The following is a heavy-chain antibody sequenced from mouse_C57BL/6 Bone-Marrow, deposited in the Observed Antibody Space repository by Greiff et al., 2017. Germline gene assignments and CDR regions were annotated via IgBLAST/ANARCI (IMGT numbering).Heavy chain of an antibody. J-gene: IGHJ3*01. CDR2: IDPENGDT. CDR1: GFNIKDDY. CDR3: TEGIYLAWFAD. D-gene: IGHD5-5*01. V-gene: IGHV14-4*01. Sequence: VQLQQSGAELVRPGASVKLSCTASGFNIKDDYMHWVKQRPEQGLEWIGWIDPENGDTEYASKFQGRATITADTSSNTSYLQLSSLTSEYTAVYYYTEGIYLAWFADWGQGTLVTVSA.